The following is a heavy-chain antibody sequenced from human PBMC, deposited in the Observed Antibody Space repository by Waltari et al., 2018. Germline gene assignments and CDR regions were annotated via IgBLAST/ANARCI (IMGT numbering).Heavy chain of an antibody. V-gene: IGHV4-34*01. Sequence: QVQLQQWGAGLVKPSETLSLTCAVHGGSSSGYYWSWIRPPPGKGLEWGGEVNQSGSTNYDPSLKSRVTISVDTSKNQFSLKLSSVTAADTAVYYCARGRRRGMATDYWGQGTLVTVSS. CDR3: ARGRRRGMATDY. J-gene: IGHJ4*02. CDR2: VNQSGST. CDR1: GGSSSGYY. D-gene: IGHD5-12*01.